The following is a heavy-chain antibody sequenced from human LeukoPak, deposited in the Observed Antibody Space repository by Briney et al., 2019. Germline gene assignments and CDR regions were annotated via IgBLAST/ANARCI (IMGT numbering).Heavy chain of an antibody. Sequence: ASVKVSCKASGYSFINYEINWVRQAPGQGLEWMGWINPNSGNTGYAQKFQGRVTITRDTFINTAYLVLSSLRSEGTAVYYCARRGVNYYYDSSGSFEDAFDIWGQGTMVTVSS. CDR2: INPNSGNT. CDR1: GYSFINYE. D-gene: IGHD3-22*01. CDR3: ARRGVNYYYDSSGSFEDAFDI. J-gene: IGHJ3*02. V-gene: IGHV1-8*03.